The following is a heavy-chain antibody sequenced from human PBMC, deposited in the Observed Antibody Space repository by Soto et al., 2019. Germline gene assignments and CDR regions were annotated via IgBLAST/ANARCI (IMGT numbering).Heavy chain of an antibody. D-gene: IGHD3-10*01. J-gene: IGHJ4*02. CDR3: GRDKVTMVRGNLDY. V-gene: IGHV3-33*01. CDR1: GFTFSSYG. CDR2: IWYDGRNK. Sequence: QVQLVESGAGVVQPGRSLRLSCAASGFTFSSYGMHWVRQAPGKGLEWVAVIWYDGRNKYYADSVKGRFTISRDNSKNALYLQMNSLRAEVTAVYYCGRDKVTMVRGNLDYWGQGTLVTVCS.